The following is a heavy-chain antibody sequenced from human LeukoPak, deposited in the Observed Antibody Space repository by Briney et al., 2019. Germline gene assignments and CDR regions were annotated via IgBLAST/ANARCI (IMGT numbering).Heavy chain of an antibody. CDR3: ARDERYQLLSYYYYYMDV. J-gene: IGHJ6*03. D-gene: IGHD2-2*01. CDR1: GFTFSSYS. CDR2: ISTSSSYI. V-gene: IGHV3-21*01. Sequence: GGTLRLSCAASGFTFSSYSMNWVRQAPGKGLEWVSSISTSSSYIYYADSVKGRFTISRDNAKNSLYLQMNRLRAEDTAVYYCARDERYQLLSYYYYYMDVWGKGRTVTV.